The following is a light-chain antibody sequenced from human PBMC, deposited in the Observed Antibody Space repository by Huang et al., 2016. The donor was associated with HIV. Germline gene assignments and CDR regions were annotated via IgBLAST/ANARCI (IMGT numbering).Light chain of an antibody. CDR1: QSLLHSNGDHY. Sequence: DIVMTQSPLSLPVTPGEPASISCRSSQSLLHSNGDHYLDWYLQKPGQSPQSLIYLGSNRASGVPDMFSGSGSGTDFTLKISRVEAEDVGVYYCMQGLQTVTFGQGTRLDIK. V-gene: IGKV2-28*01. J-gene: IGKJ5*01. CDR3: MQGLQTVT. CDR2: LGS.